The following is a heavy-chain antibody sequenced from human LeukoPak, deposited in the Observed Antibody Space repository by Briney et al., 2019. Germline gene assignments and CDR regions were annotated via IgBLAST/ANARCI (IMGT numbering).Heavy chain of an antibody. V-gene: IGHV4-34*01. CDR3: AKRYHAFDI. CDR2: INHSGST. Sequence: SETLSLTCAVYGGSFSGYYWSWIRQPPGKELEWIGEINHSGSTNYNPSLKSRVTISVDTSKNQFSLKLSSVTAADTAVYYCAKRYHAFDIWGQGTMVTVSS. CDR1: GGSFSGYY. J-gene: IGHJ3*02. D-gene: IGHD1-14*01.